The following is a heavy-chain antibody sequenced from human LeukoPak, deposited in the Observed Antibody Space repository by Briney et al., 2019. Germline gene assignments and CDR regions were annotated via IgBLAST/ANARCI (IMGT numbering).Heavy chain of an antibody. Sequence: GGSLRLSCAASGFTLSSYLMHWVRQAPGKGLVWVSRFNSDGTNTNYADSVEGRFTVSRDNAKNTLYLQMNSLRAEDTAVYFCARESYGDYYFDSWGQGTLVTVSS. CDR2: FNSDGTNT. CDR3: ARESYGDYYFDS. CDR1: GFTLSSYL. D-gene: IGHD4-17*01. J-gene: IGHJ4*02. V-gene: IGHV3-74*01.